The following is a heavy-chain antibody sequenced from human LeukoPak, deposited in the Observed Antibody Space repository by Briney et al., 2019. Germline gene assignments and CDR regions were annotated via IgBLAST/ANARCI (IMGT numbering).Heavy chain of an antibody. CDR3: AKDSAHSYYYGSGSYYQF. CDR2: VSGGGDST. V-gene: IGHV3-23*01. D-gene: IGHD3-10*01. Sequence: GGSLRLSCAASGFTFSNYGMSWVRQAPGRGLEWVSDVSGGGDSTYYADSVKGRFTISRDNSRNTVYLQMSSLRAEDTALYYCAKDSAHSYYYGSGSYYQFWGQGTLVTVSS. J-gene: IGHJ4*02. CDR1: GFTFSNYG.